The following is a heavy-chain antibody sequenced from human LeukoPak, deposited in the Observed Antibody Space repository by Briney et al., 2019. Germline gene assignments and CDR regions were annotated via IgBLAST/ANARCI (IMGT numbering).Heavy chain of an antibody. V-gene: IGHV4-61*01. Sequence: SETLSLTCAVSGGSINRGTFFWTWIRKPPGKGLEWIGYISNSGSTNYHPSLKSRVTISVDTSKNQFSLKLSSVTAADTAVYYCASGYSAEYFQHWGQGTLVTVSS. CDR1: GGSINRGTFF. CDR3: ASGYSAEYFQH. D-gene: IGHD2-15*01. J-gene: IGHJ1*01. CDR2: ISNSGST.